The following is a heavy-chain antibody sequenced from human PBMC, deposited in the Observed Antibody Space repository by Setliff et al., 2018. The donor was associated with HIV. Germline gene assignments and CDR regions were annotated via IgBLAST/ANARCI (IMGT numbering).Heavy chain of an antibody. V-gene: IGHV4-4*07. CDR1: GGSISNCY. D-gene: IGHD3-22*01. CDR2: IYSTGET. CDR3: ARVRLTMIMMVDYFDQ. J-gene: IGHJ4*02. Sequence: SETLSLTCSVSGGSISNCYWSWIRQPPGKGLEWVGHIYSTGETNYNPSLKSRVTLSADTSKNQLSLSLTSVTAADTAVYYCARVRLTMIMMVDYFDQWGQGTLVTVSS.